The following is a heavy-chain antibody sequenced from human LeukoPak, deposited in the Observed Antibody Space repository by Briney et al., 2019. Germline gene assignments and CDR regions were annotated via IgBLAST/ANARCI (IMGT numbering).Heavy chain of an antibody. J-gene: IGHJ4*02. CDR2: INHSGST. V-gene: IGHV4-34*01. Sequence: SETLSLTCAVYGGSFSGYYWSWIRQPPGKGLEWIGEINHSGSTNYNPSLESRVTISVDTSKNQFSLKLSSVTAADTAVYYCARGGYDIAVAGTRKEYYFDYWGQGTLVTVSS. D-gene: IGHD6-19*01. CDR3: ARGGYDIAVAGTRKEYYFDY. CDR1: GGSFSGYY.